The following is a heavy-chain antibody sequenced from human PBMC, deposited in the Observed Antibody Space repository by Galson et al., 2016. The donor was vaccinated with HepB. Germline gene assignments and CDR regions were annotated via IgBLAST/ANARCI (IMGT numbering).Heavy chain of an antibody. V-gene: IGHV1-8*01. Sequence: SVKVSCKASGYRFTSYDINWVRQATGQGLEWMGWMNPNSGDIGYAQTFQGRVTMTRNTSISTAYMELSSLRSEDTAVYYCARLGRRTAVAGNYGMDVWGQGTTVTVSS. CDR1: GYRFTSYD. CDR3: ARLGRRTAVAGNYGMDV. D-gene: IGHD6-19*01. J-gene: IGHJ6*02. CDR2: MNPNSGDI.